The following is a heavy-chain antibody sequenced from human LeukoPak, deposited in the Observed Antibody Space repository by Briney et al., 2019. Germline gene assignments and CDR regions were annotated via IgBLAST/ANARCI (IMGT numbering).Heavy chain of an antibody. V-gene: IGHV3-30-3*01. CDR1: GFTFSSYA. CDR3: ARVRSHSFGY. J-gene: IGHJ4*02. Sequence: PGGSLRLSCAGSGFTFSSYAMQWVRQGPGKGLEWVAGISYDGSNKYYADSVKGRFTISRDNSKNTLYLQMNSLRAEDTAVYYCARVRSHSFGYWGQRTLVTVSS. CDR2: ISYDGSNK.